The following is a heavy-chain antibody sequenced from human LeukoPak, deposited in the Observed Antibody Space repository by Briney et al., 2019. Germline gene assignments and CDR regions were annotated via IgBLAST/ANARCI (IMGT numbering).Heavy chain of an antibody. CDR3: ARYFSGRTLDY. J-gene: IGHJ4*02. CDR1: GGSVSSYY. V-gene: IGHV4-59*02. CDR2: IYNSGST. Sequence: SETLSLTCTVSGGSVSSYYWTWIRQPPGKGLEWIGYIYNSGSTSYTPSLKSRVTISVDTSKNQFSLKLSSVTAADTAVYYCARYFSGRTLDYWGQGTLVTVSS. D-gene: IGHD1-1*01.